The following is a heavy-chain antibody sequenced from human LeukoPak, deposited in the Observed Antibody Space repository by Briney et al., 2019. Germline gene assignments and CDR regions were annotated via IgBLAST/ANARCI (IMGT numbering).Heavy chain of an antibody. CDR2: ISSSSSDI. J-gene: IGHJ4*02. CDR3: ARVPASSSSMG. Sequence: GRSLRLSCAASGVTFSSYSMNCVRQAPGKGLEWVSAISSSSSDIYYAASVKGRFTISRDNAKNSLYLQMNSLRAEDTAVYYCARVPASSSSMGWGQGTLVTVSS. V-gene: IGHV3-21*01. CDR1: GVTFSSYS. D-gene: IGHD6-6*01.